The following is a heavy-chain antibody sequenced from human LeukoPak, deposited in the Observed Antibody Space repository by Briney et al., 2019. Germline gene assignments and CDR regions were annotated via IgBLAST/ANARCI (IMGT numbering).Heavy chain of an antibody. CDR3: AKDNRDYYIDY. J-gene: IGHJ4*02. CDR1: GFTFNNFG. V-gene: IGHV3-30*02. Sequence: PGGSLRLSCAASGFTFNNFGMHWVRQAPGKGLEWVTFIQYNGNNKYYADSVKGRFTIFRDNSKNTLYLQMNSLRAEDTAAYYCAKDNRDYYIDYWGQGTLVTVSS. CDR2: IQYNGNNK. D-gene: IGHD3-10*01.